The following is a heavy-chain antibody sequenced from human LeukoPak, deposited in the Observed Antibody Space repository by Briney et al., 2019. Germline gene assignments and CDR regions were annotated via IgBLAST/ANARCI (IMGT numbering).Heavy chain of an antibody. J-gene: IGHJ4*02. CDR3: ARVFSPGYCTTTSCYVSY. V-gene: IGHV3-30*04. D-gene: IGHD2-2*01. CDR1: GFTFSSYA. CDR2: ISYDGKYK. Sequence: GRSLRLSCAASGFTFSSYAMHWVRQAPGNGLEWVAIISYDGKYKNEADSVKGRFTISRDASESTLYLQMNSLRPEDTAVYFCARVFSPGYCTTTSCYVSYWGQGILVTVSS.